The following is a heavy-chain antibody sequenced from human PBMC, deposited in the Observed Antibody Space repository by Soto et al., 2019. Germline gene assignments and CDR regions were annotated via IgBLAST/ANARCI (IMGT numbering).Heavy chain of an antibody. D-gene: IGHD6-13*01. CDR3: ATTYSSSCPPALDY. V-gene: IGHV1-18*04. J-gene: IGHJ4*02. CDR1: GYTYTSYG. Sequence: ASVKVSCKASGYTYTSYGISWGRPAPGQGLEWMGWISAYNGNTNYAQKLQGRVTMTTDTSTSTAYMELRSLRSDDTAVYYCATTYSSSCPPALDYRGQRTLVTVSS. CDR2: ISAYNGNT.